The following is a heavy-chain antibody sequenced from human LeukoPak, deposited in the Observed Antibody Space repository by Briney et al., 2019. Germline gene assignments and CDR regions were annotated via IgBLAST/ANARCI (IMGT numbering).Heavy chain of an antibody. D-gene: IGHD6-6*01. CDR2: IIPILGIA. CDR1: GGTFSSYA. CDR3: ARGSNYYYYYGMDV. J-gene: IGHJ6*02. V-gene: IGHV1-69*04. Sequence: SVKVSCKASGGTFSSYAISWVRQAPGQGLEWMGRIIPILGIANYAQKFQGRVTITADKSTSTAYMELSSLRSEDTAVYYCARGSNYYYYYGMDVWGQGTTVTVSS.